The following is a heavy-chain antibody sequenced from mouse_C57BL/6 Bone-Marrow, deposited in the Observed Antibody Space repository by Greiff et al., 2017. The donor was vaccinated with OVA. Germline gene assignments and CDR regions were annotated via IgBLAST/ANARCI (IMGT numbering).Heavy chain of an antibody. V-gene: IGHV1-50*01. CDR1: GYTFTSYW. J-gene: IGHJ2*01. CDR3: ARCGGYYDFDY. D-gene: IGHD2-3*01. CDR2: IDPSDSYT. Sequence: QVQLQQPGAELVKPGASVKLSCKASGYTFTSYWMQWVKQRPGQGLEWIGEIDPSDSYTNYNQKFKGKATLTVETSSSTAYMQLSSLTSEDSAVYYCARCGGYYDFDYWGQGTTLTVSS.